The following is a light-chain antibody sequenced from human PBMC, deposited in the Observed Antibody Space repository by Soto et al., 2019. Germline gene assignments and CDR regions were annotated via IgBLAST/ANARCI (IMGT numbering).Light chain of an antibody. J-gene: IGLJ2*01. V-gene: IGLV2-11*01. Sequence: QSALTQPRSVSGSPGQSVTISCTGTSSDVGGYNYVSWYQQHPGKAPKLMIYDVSKRPSGVPDRFSGSKSGNTASLTISGLQAEDEADYYCATWDDSLSGPVVFGGGTKLTVL. CDR3: ATWDDSLSGPVV. CDR1: SSDVGGYNY. CDR2: DVS.